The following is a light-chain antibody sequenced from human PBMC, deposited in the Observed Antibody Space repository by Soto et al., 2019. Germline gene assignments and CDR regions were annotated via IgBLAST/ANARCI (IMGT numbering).Light chain of an antibody. CDR2: KVS. CDR3: MQATHWPIT. J-gene: IGKJ5*01. CDR1: QSLVHSDGIAY. V-gene: IGKV2-30*02. Sequence: DFVMTQSPLSLPVTLGQPASISCRSNQSLVHSDGIAYFSWFQQRPGRSPRRLIYKVSNRDSGVPARFSGSGSGTDSALKISRVEAEDVGVYYCMQATHWPITFGQGTRLEIK.